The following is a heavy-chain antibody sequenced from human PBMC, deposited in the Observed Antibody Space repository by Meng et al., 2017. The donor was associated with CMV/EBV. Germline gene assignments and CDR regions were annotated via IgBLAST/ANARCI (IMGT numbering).Heavy chain of an antibody. D-gene: IGHD1-26*01. J-gene: IGHJ4*02. Sequence: QVQLVQSAAEVKKPVSSVKVSCKTSGGTFSTFAISWVRQAPGEGLEWMGGIIPVFETANYAERFQDRVTITADDSTTTAYMELSSLRADDTALYFCARGGDSWYSDYWGQGTLVTVSS. V-gene: IGHV1-69*12. CDR1: GGTFSTFA. CDR3: ARGGDSWYSDY. CDR2: IIPVFETA.